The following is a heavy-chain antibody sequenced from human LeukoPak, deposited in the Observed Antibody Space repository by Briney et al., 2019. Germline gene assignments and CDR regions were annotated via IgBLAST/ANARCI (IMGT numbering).Heavy chain of an antibody. J-gene: IGHJ3*02. CDR1: GFTFSSYW. CDR2: IKQDGSEK. CDR3: ARAHAWDFIAVAGSGDAFDI. D-gene: IGHD6-19*01. Sequence: GGSLRLSCAASGFTFSSYWMSWVRQAPGKGLEWVATIKQDGSEKYYVDSVKGRFTISRDNAKNSLYLQMNSLRAEDTAVYYCARAHAWDFIAVAGSGDAFDIWGQGTMVTVSS. V-gene: IGHV3-7*03.